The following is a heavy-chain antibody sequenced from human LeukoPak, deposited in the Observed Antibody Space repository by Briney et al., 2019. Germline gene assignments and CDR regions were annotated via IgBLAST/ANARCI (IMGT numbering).Heavy chain of an antibody. V-gene: IGHV6-1*01. CDR3: ARTVMGDPSSRYYYDSSGPPGAFDI. Sequence: SQTLSLTCAIPGDSVSSNSAAWNWIRQSPSRGLEWLGRTYYRSNLYNDYAVSVKSRITINPDTSKNQFSLQLNSVTPEDTAVYYCARTVMGDPSSRYYYDSSGPPGAFDIWGQGTMVTVSS. CDR1: GDSVSSNSAA. D-gene: IGHD3-22*01. CDR2: TYYRSNLYN. J-gene: IGHJ3*02.